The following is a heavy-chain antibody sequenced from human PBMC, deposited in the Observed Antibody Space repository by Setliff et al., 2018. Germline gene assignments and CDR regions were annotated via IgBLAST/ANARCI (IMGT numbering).Heavy chain of an antibody. V-gene: IGHV4-39*07. Sequence: SETLSLTCTVSGGSISSSSYYWGWIRQPPGKGLEWIGTIYYTGNTYYNPSLKSRVTISVDTSKNQFSLNLSSVTAADTAVYYCARVDFTMIQGVIGHWGQGTLVTVS. CDR2: IYYTGNT. D-gene: IGHD3-10*01. J-gene: IGHJ1*01. CDR1: GGSISSSSYY. CDR3: ARVDFTMIQGVIGH.